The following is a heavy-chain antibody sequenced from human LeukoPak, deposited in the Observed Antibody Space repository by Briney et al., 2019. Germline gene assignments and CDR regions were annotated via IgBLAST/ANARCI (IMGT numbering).Heavy chain of an antibody. J-gene: IGHJ6*02. CDR3: AREIAGTVVTHAMDV. Sequence: GGSLRLSCAASGFTFSSYDMHWVRQATGKGLEWVSAIGTAGDTYYPGSVKGRFTISRENAKNSLYLQMNSLRAEDTAVYYCAREIAGTVVTHAMDVWGQGTTVTVSS. CDR1: GFTFSSYD. CDR2: IGTAGDT. V-gene: IGHV3-13*01. D-gene: IGHD2-21*02.